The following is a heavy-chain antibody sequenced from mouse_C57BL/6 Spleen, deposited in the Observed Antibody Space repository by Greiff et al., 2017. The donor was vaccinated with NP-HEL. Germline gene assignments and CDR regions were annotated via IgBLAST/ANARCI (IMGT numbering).Heavy chain of an antibody. CDR2: INPNNGGT. V-gene: IGHV1-22*01. J-gene: IGHJ3*01. CDR3: ANAYYRNCERFAY. Sequence: EVQLQQSGPELVKPGASVKMSCKASGYTFTDYNMHWVKQSHGKSLEWIGYINPNNGGTSYNQKFKGKATLTVNKSSSTAYMELRSLTSEDSAVYYCANAYYRNCERFAYWGQGTLVTVSA. D-gene: IGHD2-5*01. CDR1: GYTFTDYN.